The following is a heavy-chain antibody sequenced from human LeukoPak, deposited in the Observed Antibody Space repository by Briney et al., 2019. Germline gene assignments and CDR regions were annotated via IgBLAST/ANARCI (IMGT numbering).Heavy chain of an antibody. D-gene: IGHD3-22*01. CDR3: ARDLEGGLGVITMIVVALDY. CDR1: GGSISSGGYY. V-gene: IGHV4-39*07. Sequence: SETLSLTCTVSGGSISSGGYYWGWIRQPPGKGLEWIGSIFHSGSTYYNPSLKSRVTISVDTSKNQLSLKLSSVTAADTAVYYCARDLEGGLGVITMIVVALDYWGQGTLVTVSS. CDR2: IFHSGST. J-gene: IGHJ4*02.